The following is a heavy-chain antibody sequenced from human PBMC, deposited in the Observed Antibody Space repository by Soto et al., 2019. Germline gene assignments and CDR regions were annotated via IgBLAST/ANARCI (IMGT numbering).Heavy chain of an antibody. CDR2: ILYDGSKK. D-gene: IGHD6-19*01. Sequence: LGLSCAASGFTFSSYGMHWVRQAPGKGLEWVAVILYDGSKKYYADSVKGRFTISRDNSKNTLYLQMSSLRAEDTALYYCVKDGSSGWPYFDDMDVWGQGTTVTVS. J-gene: IGHJ6*02. CDR3: VKDGSSGWPYFDDMDV. V-gene: IGHV3-30*18. CDR1: GFTFSSYG.